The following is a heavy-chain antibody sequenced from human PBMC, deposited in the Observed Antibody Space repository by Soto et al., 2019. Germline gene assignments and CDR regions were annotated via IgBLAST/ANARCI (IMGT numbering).Heavy chain of an antibody. CDR2: IYHSGST. CDR3: ARTGGDFWSAYYHYYGMDV. CDR1: GGSISSSNW. J-gene: IGHJ6*02. D-gene: IGHD3-3*01. Sequence: QVQLQESGPGLVKPSGTLSLTCAVSGGSISSSNWWSWVRQPPGKGLEWIGEIYHSGSTNYNPSLKSRVTISVDKSKNQFSLKLSSVTAADTAVYYCARTGGDFWSAYYHYYGMDVWGQGTTVTVSS. V-gene: IGHV4-4*02.